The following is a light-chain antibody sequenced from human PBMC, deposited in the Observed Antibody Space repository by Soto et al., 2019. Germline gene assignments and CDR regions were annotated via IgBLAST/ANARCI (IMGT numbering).Light chain of an antibody. Sequence: EIVMTQSPATLSVSPGERATLSCRASQSFSSNLAWFQHKPGQAPRLLIYGASTRATGIPARFSGSGSGTEFTLTISSLQSEDFAVYYCQQYNDWPRTFGQGTKAEI. CDR3: QQYNDWPRT. V-gene: IGKV3-15*01. J-gene: IGKJ1*01. CDR2: GAS. CDR1: QSFSSN.